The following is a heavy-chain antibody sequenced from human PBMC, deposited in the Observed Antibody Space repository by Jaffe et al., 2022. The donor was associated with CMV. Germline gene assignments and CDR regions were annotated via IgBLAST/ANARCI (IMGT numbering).Heavy chain of an antibody. CDR2: VDHTGSP. V-gene: IGHV4-39*01. Sequence: QLRLQESGPGLVKSSETLSLTCTVSGGSINSDNYFWGWIRQPPGKGLEWIGQVDHTGSPNSNPSLRSRVIMSVDTSKNQFSLKLNSVTATDTAVYYCARLQRRKKNETFGGPDPWGQGTLVIVSS. J-gene: IGHJ5*02. D-gene: IGHD1-1*01. CDR1: GGSINSDNYF. CDR3: ARLQRRKKNETFGGPDP.